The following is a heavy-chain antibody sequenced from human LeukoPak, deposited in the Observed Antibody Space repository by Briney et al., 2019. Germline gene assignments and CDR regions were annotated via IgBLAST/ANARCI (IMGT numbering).Heavy chain of an antibody. V-gene: IGHV1-8*03. J-gene: IGHJ5*02. Sequence: ASVKVSCKASGYTFTSYDINWVRQATGQGLEWMGWMNPNSGNTGYAQKFQGRVTITRNTSISTAYVELSSLRSEDTAVYYCARGWYSSSWYKSDRWFDPWGQGTLVTVSS. D-gene: IGHD6-13*01. CDR3: ARGWYSSSWYKSDRWFDP. CDR2: MNPNSGNT. CDR1: GYTFTSYD.